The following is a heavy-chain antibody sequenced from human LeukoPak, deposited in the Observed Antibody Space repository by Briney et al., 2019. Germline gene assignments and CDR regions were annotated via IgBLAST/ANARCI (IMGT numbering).Heavy chain of an antibody. Sequence: GGSLRLSCAASGFTFSSYAMSWVRQAPGKGLEWVSAISGSGGSTYYADSVKGRFTISRDNSKNTLYLQMDSLRAEDTDVYYCAKDQSEGYNFDCWGQGTLVTVSS. J-gene: IGHJ4*02. V-gene: IGHV3-23*01. CDR3: AKDQSEGYNFDC. D-gene: IGHD2-15*01. CDR1: GFTFSSYA. CDR2: ISGSGGST.